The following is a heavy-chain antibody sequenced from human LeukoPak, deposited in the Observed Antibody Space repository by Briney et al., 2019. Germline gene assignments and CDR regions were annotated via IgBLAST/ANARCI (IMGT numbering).Heavy chain of an antibody. Sequence: GGSLRLSCAASGFTFSSYAMHWVRQAPGKGLEWVAVISYDGSNKYYADSVKGRFITSRDNSKNTLYLQMNSLRVEDTAVYYCARDLDDYNDFPPIFQYWGQGTQIIVSS. V-gene: IGHV3-30-3*01. CDR3: ARDLDDYNDFPPIFQY. D-gene: IGHD5-24*01. CDR1: GFTFSSYA. CDR2: ISYDGSNK. J-gene: IGHJ1*01.